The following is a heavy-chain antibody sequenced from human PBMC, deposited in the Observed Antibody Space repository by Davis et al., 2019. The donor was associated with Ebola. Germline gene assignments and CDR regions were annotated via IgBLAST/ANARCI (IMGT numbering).Heavy chain of an antibody. Sequence: GESLKLPCAASGFTFSTYSMSWVRQAPGKGLEWVSSISSGSDYIYYADSAKGRFTISRDNAKNSLYLQMNSLRAEDTAVYYCARDNWNSFDYWGQGTLVTVSS. D-gene: IGHD1-20*01. CDR2: ISSGSDYI. CDR3: ARDNWNSFDY. J-gene: IGHJ4*02. V-gene: IGHV3-21*01. CDR1: GFTFSTYS.